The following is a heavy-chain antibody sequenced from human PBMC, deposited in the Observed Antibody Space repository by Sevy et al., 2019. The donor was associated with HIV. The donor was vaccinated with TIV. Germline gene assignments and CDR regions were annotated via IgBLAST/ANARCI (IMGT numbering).Heavy chain of an antibody. D-gene: IGHD5-18*01. J-gene: IGHJ6*02. V-gene: IGHV1-69*13. CDR1: GGTFSQFP. CDR2: IIPIFATV. CDR3: ASGDKAMDRPKFPSIYHYDMDV. Sequence: ASVKVSCKASGGTFSQFPISWVRQAPGQGLEWMGGIIPIFATVEYAQKFRGGVTITADESTGTGYMELGSLRSDDTAVYYCASGDKAMDRPKFPSIYHYDMDVWGQGTTVTVSS.